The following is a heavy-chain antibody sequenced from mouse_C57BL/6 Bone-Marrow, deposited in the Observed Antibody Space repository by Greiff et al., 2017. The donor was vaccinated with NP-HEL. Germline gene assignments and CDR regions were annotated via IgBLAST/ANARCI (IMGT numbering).Heavy chain of an antibody. V-gene: IGHV1-54*01. D-gene: IGHD2-14*01. Sequence: QVQLQQSGAELVRPGTSVKVSCKASGYAFTNYLIEWVKQRPGQGLEWIGVINPGSGGTNYNEKFKGKATLTADKSSSTAYMQLSSLTSEDSAVYFCARWEGGGYACVGGTGTTVTVTA. CDR3: ARWEGGGYACV. CDR1: GYAFTNYL. J-gene: IGHJ1*03. CDR2: INPGSGGT.